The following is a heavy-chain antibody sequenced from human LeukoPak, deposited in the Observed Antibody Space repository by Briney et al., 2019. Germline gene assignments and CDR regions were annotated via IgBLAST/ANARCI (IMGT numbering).Heavy chain of an antibody. J-gene: IGHJ4*02. CDR1: GFTFDDYG. Sequence: GGSLRLSCVASGFTFDDYGMPWVRQAPGKGLVWVSRINSDGSSTSYADSVKGRFTISRDNAKNTLYLQMNSLRAEDTAVYYCARGPAAGTFYYWGQGTLVTVSS. D-gene: IGHD6-13*01. V-gene: IGHV3-74*01. CDR2: INSDGSST. CDR3: ARGPAAGTFYY.